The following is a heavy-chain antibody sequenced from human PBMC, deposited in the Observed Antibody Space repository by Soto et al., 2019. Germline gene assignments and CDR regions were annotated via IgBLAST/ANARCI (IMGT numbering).Heavy chain of an antibody. CDR3: ASDCRGSRYFYHL. D-gene: IGHD1-26*01. J-gene: IGHJ5*02. Sequence: SETLSLTSTVSGASISIGGYYWTWIRHYAGKGLGWVGYVYFGGNTNFNPSLRSRVAMSVDRSKNQFSSELKSVTVADTAVYYCASDCRGSRYFYHLWGQGTPVTVSS. V-gene: IGHV4-31*03. CDR2: VYFGGNT. CDR1: GASISIGGYY.